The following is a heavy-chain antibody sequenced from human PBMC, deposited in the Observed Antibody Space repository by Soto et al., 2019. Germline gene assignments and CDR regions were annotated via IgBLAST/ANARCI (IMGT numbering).Heavy chain of an antibody. V-gene: IGHV1-2*02. J-gene: IGHJ5*02. Sequence: ASVKVSCKASGFSFTGYYIHWLRQAPGQGLEWMGWINAHSGGTEYAQKFQGRVTLPRDTSIATAYLTLTSLTSDDTALYSCAKVLARQLAYRVDPCGNGTQVTFCS. D-gene: IGHD6-6*01. CDR1: GFSFTGYY. CDR2: INAHSGGT. CDR3: AKVLARQLAYRVDP.